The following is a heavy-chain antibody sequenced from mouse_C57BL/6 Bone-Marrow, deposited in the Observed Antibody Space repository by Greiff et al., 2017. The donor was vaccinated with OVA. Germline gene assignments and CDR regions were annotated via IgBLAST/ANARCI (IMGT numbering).Heavy chain of an antibody. CDR1: GYSITSGYY. J-gene: IGHJ2*01. Sequence: EVQLQQSGPGLVKPSQSLSLTCSVTGYSITSGYYWNWIRQFPGNKLEWMGYISYDGSNNYNPSLKNRISITRDTSKNQLFLKLNSVTTEDTATYYCARGYGNYVDFDYWGQGTTLTVSS. CDR3: ARGYGNYVDFDY. CDR2: ISYDGSN. D-gene: IGHD2-1*01. V-gene: IGHV3-6*01.